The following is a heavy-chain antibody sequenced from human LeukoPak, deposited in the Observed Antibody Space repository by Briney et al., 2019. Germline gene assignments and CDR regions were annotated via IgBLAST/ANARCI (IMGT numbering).Heavy chain of an antibody. CDR3: ARDSSVLRFLERRWFDP. V-gene: IGHV7-4-1*02. J-gene: IGHJ5*02. CDR2: INTNTGNP. Sequence: GASVKVSCKASGYTFTSYAMNWVRQAPGQGLEWLGWINTNTGNPTYAQGFTGRFVFSLDTSVSTAYLQISSLKAEDTAVYYCARDSSVLRFLERRWFDPWGQGTLVTVSS. D-gene: IGHD3-3*01. CDR1: GYTFTSYA.